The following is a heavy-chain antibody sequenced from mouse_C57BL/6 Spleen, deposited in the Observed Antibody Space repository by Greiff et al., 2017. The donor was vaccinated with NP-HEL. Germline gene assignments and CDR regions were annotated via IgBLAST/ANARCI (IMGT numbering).Heavy chain of an antibody. Sequence: EVQLQQSGPELVKPGASVKISCKASGYSFTGYYMNWVKQSPEKSLEWIGEINPSTGGTTYNQKFKAKATLTVDKSSSTAYMQIKSLTSENSAVYYCARWRSYGSGYFDGWGTGTTVTVSS. J-gene: IGHJ1*03. CDR1: GYSFTGYY. V-gene: IGHV1-42*01. D-gene: IGHD1-1*01. CDR3: ARWRSYGSGYFDG. CDR2: INPSTGGT.